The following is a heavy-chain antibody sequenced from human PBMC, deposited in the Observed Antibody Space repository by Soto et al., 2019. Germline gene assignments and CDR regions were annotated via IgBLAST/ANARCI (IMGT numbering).Heavy chain of an antibody. J-gene: IGHJ3*02. Sequence: ETLSLTCTVSGGSISSYYWSCIRQPPGKGLEWIGYIYYSGSTNYNPSLKSRVTISVDTSKNQFSLKLSSVTAADTAVYYCARGWTSTSCYGVCLDAFDIWGQGTMVTVSS. V-gene: IGHV4-59*01. CDR2: IYYSGST. CDR1: GGSISSYY. CDR3: ARGWTSTSCYGVCLDAFDI. D-gene: IGHD2-2*01.